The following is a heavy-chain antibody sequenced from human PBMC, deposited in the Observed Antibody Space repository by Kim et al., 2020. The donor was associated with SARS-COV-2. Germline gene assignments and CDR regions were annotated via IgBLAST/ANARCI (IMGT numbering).Heavy chain of an antibody. CDR3: ARGLGIAARRIDY. Sequence: SETLSLTCAVYGGSFSGYYWSWIRQPPGKGLEWIGEINHSGSTNYNPSLKSRVTISVDTSKNQFSLKLSSVTAADTAVYYCARGLGIAARRIDYWGQGTL. D-gene: IGHD6-6*01. CDR1: GGSFSGYY. J-gene: IGHJ4*02. V-gene: IGHV4-34*01. CDR2: INHSGST.